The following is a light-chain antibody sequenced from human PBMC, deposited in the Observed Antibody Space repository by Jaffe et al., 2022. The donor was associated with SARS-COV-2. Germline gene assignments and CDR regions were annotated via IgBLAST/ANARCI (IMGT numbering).Light chain of an antibody. V-gene: IGLV5-45*02. CDR1: SDINVGSYR. CDR3: MIWHSSTVV. Sequence: QAVLTQPSSHSASPGASASLTCTLRSDINVGSYRIYWYQQKPGSPPQYLLRYKSDSDNQQGSGVPSRFSGSRDASANAGILLISGLQSEDEADYYCMIWHSSTVVFGGGTKLTVL. CDR2: YKSDSDN. J-gene: IGLJ2*01.